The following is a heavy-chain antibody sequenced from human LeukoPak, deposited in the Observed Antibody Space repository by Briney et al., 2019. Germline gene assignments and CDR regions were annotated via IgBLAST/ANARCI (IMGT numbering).Heavy chain of an antibody. D-gene: IGHD6-13*01. CDR2: ISYDGSNK. V-gene: IGHV3-30*18. Sequence: GGSLRLSCAASGFTFSSYGMHWVRQAPGKGLEWVAVISYDGSNKYYADSVKGRFTISRDNSKNTLYVQMNSLRAEDTAVYYCAKDEGIAGRTRGLDYWGQGTLVTVSS. J-gene: IGHJ4*02. CDR3: AKDEGIAGRTRGLDY. CDR1: GFTFSSYG.